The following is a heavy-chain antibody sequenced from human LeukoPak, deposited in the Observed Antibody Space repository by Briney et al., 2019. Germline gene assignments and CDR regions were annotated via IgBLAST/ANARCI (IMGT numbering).Heavy chain of an antibody. CDR3: ARVMTTVIPLGY. V-gene: IGHV1-69*13. CDR1: GGTFSSYA. Sequence: SVKVSCKASGGTFSSYAISWVRQAPGKGLECMGGIIPIFGTANYAQKFQGRVTNTADESTSTAYMELSSLRSEDTAVYYCARVMTTVIPLGYWGQGTLVTVSS. J-gene: IGHJ4*02. D-gene: IGHD4-11*01. CDR2: IIPIFGTA.